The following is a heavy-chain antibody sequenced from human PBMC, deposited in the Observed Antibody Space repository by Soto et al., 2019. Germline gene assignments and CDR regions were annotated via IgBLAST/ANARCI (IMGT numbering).Heavy chain of an antibody. CDR1: GGTFSSYA. CDR2: IIPIFGTA. D-gene: IGHD1-1*01. Sequence: GASVKVSCKASGGTFSSYAISWVRQAPGQGLEWMGGIIPIFGTANYAQKFQGRVTITADESTSTAYMELSSLRSEDTAVYYCASNEARTTRYYFDYWGQGTLVTVSS. CDR3: ASNEARTTRYYFDY. J-gene: IGHJ4*02. V-gene: IGHV1-69*13.